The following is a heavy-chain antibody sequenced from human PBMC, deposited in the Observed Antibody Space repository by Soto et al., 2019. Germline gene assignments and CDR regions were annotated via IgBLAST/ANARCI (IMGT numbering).Heavy chain of an antibody. CDR3: AIGGSSSASCSDVDL. CDR1: GFTFRSYG. D-gene: IGHD2-2*01. J-gene: IGHJ5*02. V-gene: IGHV3-33*08. Sequence: QVHLVESGGGAAQPGRSLRLSCAVSGFTFRSYGMHWVRQAPGKGLAWVAGIWHDGSDKFYADSVKGRFTVSRDNAKSMLCLPMNSLRAEDTAVYYSAIGGSSSASCSDVDLLGQGRLVTVSS. CDR2: IWHDGSDK.